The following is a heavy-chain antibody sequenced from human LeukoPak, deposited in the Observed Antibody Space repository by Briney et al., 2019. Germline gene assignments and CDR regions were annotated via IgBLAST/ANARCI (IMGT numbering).Heavy chain of an antibody. Sequence: GASVKVSCKASGYTFTKYYMHWVRQAPGQGLEWMGIIDPSGGSTSYAQTFQGRVTMTRDTSTSTFYMELSSLRSEDTAVYYCARGWGIAAPGPTSLLDYWGQGTLVTVSS. CDR2: IDPSGGST. J-gene: IGHJ4*02. CDR3: ARGWGIAAPGPTSLLDY. D-gene: IGHD6-13*01. CDR1: GYTFTKYY. V-gene: IGHV1-46*01.